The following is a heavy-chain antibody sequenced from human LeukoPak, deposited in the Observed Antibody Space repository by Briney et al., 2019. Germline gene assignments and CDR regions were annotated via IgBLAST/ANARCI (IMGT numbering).Heavy chain of an antibody. CDR1: GFTFSSYG. D-gene: IGHD3-10*01. J-gene: IGHJ4*02. CDR3: ARAPHYGSGSYNYFDY. CDR2: ISGSGGST. V-gene: IGHV3-23*01. Sequence: GGSLRLSCAASGFTFSSYGMHWVRQAPGKGLEWVSAISGSGGSTYYADSVKGRFTISRDNSKNTLYLQMNSLRAEDTAVYYCARAPHYGSGSYNYFDYWGQGTLVTVSS.